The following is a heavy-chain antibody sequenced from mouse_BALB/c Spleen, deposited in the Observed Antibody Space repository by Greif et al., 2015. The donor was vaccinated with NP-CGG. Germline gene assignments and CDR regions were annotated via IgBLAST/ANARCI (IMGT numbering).Heavy chain of an antibody. J-gene: IGHJ4*01. CDR2: ISSGSSTI. CDR1: GFTFSSFG. CDR3: ARGDYEGGGDAMDY. V-gene: IGHV5-17*02. Sequence: EVHLVESGGGLVQPGGSRKLSCAASGFTFSSFGMHWVRQAPEKGLGWVAYISSGSSTIYYADTVKGRFTISRDNPKNTLFLQMTSLRSEDTAMYYCARGDYEGGGDAMDYWGQGTSVTVSS. D-gene: IGHD2-4*01.